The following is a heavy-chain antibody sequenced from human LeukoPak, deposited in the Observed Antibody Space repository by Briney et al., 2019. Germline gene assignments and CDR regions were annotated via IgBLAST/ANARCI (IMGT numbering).Heavy chain of an antibody. CDR3: ARDQGYYFDY. J-gene: IGHJ4*02. V-gene: IGHV1-18*01. Sequence: GASVKVSCKASGYTFTSYGVSWVRQAPGQGLEWMGWTSTYNGNTNYAQKFQGRVNMTTDTSTSTAYMELRSLRSDDTAVYYCARDQGYYFDYWGQGTLVTVSS. CDR1: GYTFTSYG. CDR2: TSTYNGNT.